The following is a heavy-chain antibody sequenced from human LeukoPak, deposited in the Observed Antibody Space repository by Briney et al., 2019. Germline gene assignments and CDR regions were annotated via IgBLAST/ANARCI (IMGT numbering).Heavy chain of an antibody. CDR3: TVTTFPS. Sequence: GGSLRLSCAASGFTFSSYEMNWVRQAPGKGLEWVSSISSSGSYIWYADSVKGRFTISRDNAKNSLYLQMNSLRAEDTAVYYCTVTTFPSRGQGTMVTVSS. D-gene: IGHD4-11*01. J-gene: IGHJ3*01. CDR1: GFTFSSYE. V-gene: IGHV3-21*01. CDR2: ISSSGSYI.